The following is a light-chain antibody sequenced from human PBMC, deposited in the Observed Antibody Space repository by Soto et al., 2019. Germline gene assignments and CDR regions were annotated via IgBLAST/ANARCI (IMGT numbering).Light chain of an antibody. J-gene: IGLJ1*01. CDR1: SSDVGSYNL. Sequence: QSVLTQPASVSGSPGQSITLSCPGTSSDVGSYNLVSWYQQHPGKAPKLMIYEVSKRPSGVSNRFSGSKSGNTASLTISGLQAADEADYYCCSYAGSSTPLIFGTGTKVTV. CDR3: CSYAGSSTPLI. V-gene: IGLV2-23*02. CDR2: EVS.